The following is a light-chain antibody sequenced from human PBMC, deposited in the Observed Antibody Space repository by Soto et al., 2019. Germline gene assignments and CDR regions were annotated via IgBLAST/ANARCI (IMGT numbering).Light chain of an antibody. CDR2: DVG. J-gene: IGLJ1*01. CDR1: SSDVGGYDY. V-gene: IGLV2-14*01. CDR3: SSSETGSSYV. Sequence: QSVLTQPASVSGSPGQSITISCTGTSSDVGGYDYVSWYQQYPGKAPKLMISDVGDRPSGVSNRFSVSKSGNTASLTISGLQAENGAVYYCSSSETGSSYVLGTGTKST.